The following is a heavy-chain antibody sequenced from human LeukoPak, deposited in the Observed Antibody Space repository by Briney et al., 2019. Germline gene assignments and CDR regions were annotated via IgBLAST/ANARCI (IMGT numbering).Heavy chain of an antibody. CDR3: ARAYVDIVATRGAYFDY. CDR2: INHSGST. Sequence: PSETLSLTCAVYGGSFSGYYRSWIRQPPGKGLEWIGEINHSGSTNYNPSLKSRVTISVDTSKNQFSLKLSSVTAADTAVYYCARAYVDIVATRGAYFDYWGQGTLVTVSS. J-gene: IGHJ4*02. D-gene: IGHD5-12*01. V-gene: IGHV4-34*01. CDR1: GGSFSGYY.